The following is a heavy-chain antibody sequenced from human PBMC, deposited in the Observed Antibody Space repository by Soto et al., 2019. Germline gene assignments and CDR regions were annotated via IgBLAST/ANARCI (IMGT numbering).Heavy chain of an antibody. CDR3: ARVQLWLLYFYY. Sequence: QVQLQESGPGLVKPSETLSLTCTVSGGSVSSGSYYWSWIRQPPGKGLEWIGYIYYSGSTNYNPSLKSRVTISVDTSKNQFSLKLSSVTAADTAVYYCARVQLWLLYFYYWGQGTLVTVSS. CDR1: GGSVSSGSYY. CDR2: IYYSGST. D-gene: IGHD5-18*01. J-gene: IGHJ4*02. V-gene: IGHV4-61*01.